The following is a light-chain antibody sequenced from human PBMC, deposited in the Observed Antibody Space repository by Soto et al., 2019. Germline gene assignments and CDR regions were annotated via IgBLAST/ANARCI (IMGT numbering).Light chain of an antibody. V-gene: IGKV1-39*01. CDR1: QNIIFY. CDR2: AAS. J-gene: IGKJ2*01. Sequence: DVQMTQSPSSVSASVGDRVTITCRASQNIIFYLNWYQQKPGRAPKLLIYAASNLQSGVPSRFSGGGSGTEFTLTISSLQPEDFATYFCQQSYTTPVYTFGQGTKLETK. CDR3: QQSYTTPVYT.